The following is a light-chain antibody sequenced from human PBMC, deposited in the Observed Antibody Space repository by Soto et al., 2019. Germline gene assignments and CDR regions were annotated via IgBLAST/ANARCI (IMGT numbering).Light chain of an antibody. J-gene: IGLJ1*01. CDR2: DNN. CDR1: SSNIGNNY. Sequence: QSVLTQPPSVSAAPGQKVTISCSGSSSNIGNNYVSWYQQLPGTAPKLLIYDNNKRPSGIPDRFSGSKSGTSATLGITGLQTGDEADYYCGTWDSSLSAVFGPGTQLTVL. CDR3: GTWDSSLSAV. V-gene: IGLV1-51*01.